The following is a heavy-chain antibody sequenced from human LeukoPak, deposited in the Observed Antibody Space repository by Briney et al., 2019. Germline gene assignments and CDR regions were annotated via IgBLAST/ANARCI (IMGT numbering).Heavy chain of an antibody. Sequence: PGGSLRLSRAASGFTLSSYSMNWVRQAPGKGLEWVSYISSSSSTIYYADSVKGRFTISRDNAKNSLYLQMNSLRAEDTAVYYCARVHPSSGWPFDYWGQGTLVTVSS. J-gene: IGHJ4*02. CDR1: GFTLSSYS. D-gene: IGHD6-19*01. CDR2: ISSSSSTI. V-gene: IGHV3-48*01. CDR3: ARVHPSSGWPFDY.